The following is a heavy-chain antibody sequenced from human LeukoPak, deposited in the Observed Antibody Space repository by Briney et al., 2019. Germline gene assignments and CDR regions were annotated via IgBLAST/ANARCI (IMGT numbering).Heavy chain of an antibody. V-gene: IGHV4-39*07. D-gene: IGHD1-26*01. CDR3: ADKGRVGATRY. CDR1: GGSISSSSYY. J-gene: IGHJ4*02. CDR2: MYYGGST. Sequence: SETLSLICTVSGGSISSSSYYWGWIRQPPGKGLEWIGSMYYGGSTYYNPSLKSRVTISLDTSKNQFSLKLSSVTAADTAVYYCADKGRVGATRYWGQGTLVTVSS.